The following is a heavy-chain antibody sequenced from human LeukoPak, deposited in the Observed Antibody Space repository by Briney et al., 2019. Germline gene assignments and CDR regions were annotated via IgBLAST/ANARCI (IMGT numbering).Heavy chain of an antibody. Sequence: PGGSLRLSCAASGFTFDDYAMHWVRRAPGKGLEWVSGISWNSGSIGYADSVKGRFTISRDNAKNSLYLQMNSLRAEDMALYYCAKDGSGYYVSMAPYYFDYWGQGTLVTVSS. V-gene: IGHV3-9*03. CDR1: GFTFDDYA. D-gene: IGHD3-22*01. J-gene: IGHJ4*02. CDR3: AKDGSGYYVSMAPYYFDY. CDR2: ISWNSGSI.